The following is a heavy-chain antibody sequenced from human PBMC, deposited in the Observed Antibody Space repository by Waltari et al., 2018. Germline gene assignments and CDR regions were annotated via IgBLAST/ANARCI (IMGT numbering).Heavy chain of an antibody. J-gene: IGHJ4*02. CDR2: IYHSGGT. CDR1: GGSISRGGYY. V-gene: IGHV4-30-2*01. Sequence: QVQLQESGPGLVKPSQTLSLTCTVSGGSISRGGYYWSWIRQPHGKGLEWFGYIYHSGGTYYNPSLKSRVTISVDRSKNQFSLKLSSVTAADTAVYYCASRLVPEYGDYRGYFDYWGQGTLVTVSS. CDR3: ASRLVPEYGDYRGYFDY. D-gene: IGHD4-17*01.